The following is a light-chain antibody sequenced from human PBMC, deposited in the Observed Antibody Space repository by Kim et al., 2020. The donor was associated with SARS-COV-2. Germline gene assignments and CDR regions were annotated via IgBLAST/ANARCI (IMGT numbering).Light chain of an antibody. J-gene: IGKJ4*01. CDR2: DAS. CDR1: QDISSP. Sequence: ASVGDRVTITCRASQDISSPFAWYQQKPGKAPNLLIYDASTLQSGVPSRFSGSGSGTEFALTISSLQPEDFATYYCQQLNYNPLTFGGGTKVDIK. V-gene: IGKV1-9*01. CDR3: QQLNYNPLT.